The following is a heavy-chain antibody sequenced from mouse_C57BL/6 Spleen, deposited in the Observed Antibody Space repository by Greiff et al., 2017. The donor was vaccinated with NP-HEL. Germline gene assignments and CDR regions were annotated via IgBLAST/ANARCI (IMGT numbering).Heavy chain of an antibody. J-gene: IGHJ4*01. Sequence: QVQLQQPGAELVKPGASVKLSCKASGYTFTSYWMHWVKQRPGQGLEWIGMIHPNSGSTNYNEKFKSKATLTVDKSSSTAYMQLSSLTSEDSAVYYCAREDYDGAMDYWGQGTSVTVSS. CDR1: GYTFTSYW. D-gene: IGHD2-4*01. CDR3: AREDYDGAMDY. CDR2: IHPNSGST. V-gene: IGHV1-64*01.